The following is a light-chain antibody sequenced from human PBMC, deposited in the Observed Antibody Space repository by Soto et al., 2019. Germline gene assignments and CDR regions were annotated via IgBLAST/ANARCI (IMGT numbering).Light chain of an antibody. CDR2: KAS. Sequence: DIQMTQSPSTLSASVGDTVTISCRASQSFSSWLAWYQQKPGKAPKLLIYKASSLQSGVPSRFSGSGSGTEFTLTISSLQPDDFATYYCQQYNSFPGTFGLGTKVDIK. V-gene: IGKV1-5*03. CDR3: QQYNSFPGT. J-gene: IGKJ1*01. CDR1: QSFSSW.